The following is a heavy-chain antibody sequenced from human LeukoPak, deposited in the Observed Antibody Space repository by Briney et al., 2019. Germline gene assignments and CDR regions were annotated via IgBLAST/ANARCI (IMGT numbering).Heavy chain of an antibody. Sequence: PVPSLRLSCAASGFTFSSYSMNWVRQAPGKGLEWISYIISSANAIYYADSVKGRFTISRDNAKNSVYLQMNSLRAEDTAVYYCARDSSWSFDYWGQGIVVTVSS. CDR1: GFTFSSYS. V-gene: IGHV3-48*01. J-gene: IGHJ4*02. CDR3: ARDSSWSFDY. CDR2: IISSANAI. D-gene: IGHD3-10*01.